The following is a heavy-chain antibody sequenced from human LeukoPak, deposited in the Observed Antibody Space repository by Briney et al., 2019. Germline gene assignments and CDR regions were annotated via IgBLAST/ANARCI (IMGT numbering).Heavy chain of an antibody. J-gene: IGHJ4*02. CDR2: IRSKANSYAT. V-gene: IGHV3-73*01. CDR3: AKGYDFWSGYAYDY. D-gene: IGHD3-3*01. Sequence: GGSLRLSCAASGFTFSGSAMHWVRQASGKGLEWVGRIRSKANSYATAYAASVKGRFTISRDDSKNTAYLQMNSLRAEDTAVYYCAKGYDFWSGYAYDYWGQGTLVTVSS. CDR1: GFTFSGSA.